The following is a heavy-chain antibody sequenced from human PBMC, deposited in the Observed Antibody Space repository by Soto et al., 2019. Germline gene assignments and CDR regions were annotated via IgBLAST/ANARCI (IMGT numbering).Heavy chain of an antibody. D-gene: IGHD2-8*01. J-gene: IGHJ4*02. V-gene: IGHV1-69*13. CDR3: PRALLGYCTNGVCYRYFDY. Sequence: GXSVKVSGKASAVSFCSYAISWVRQAPWQGLEWMGGIIPIFGTANYAQKFQGRVTITADESTSTAYMDQSSLRSEDTAVYYCPRALLGYCTNGVCYRYFDYWGQGTLVTV. CDR1: AVSFCSYA. CDR2: IIPIFGTA.